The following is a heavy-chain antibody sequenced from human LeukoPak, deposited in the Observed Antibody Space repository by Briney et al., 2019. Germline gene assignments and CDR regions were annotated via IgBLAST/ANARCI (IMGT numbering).Heavy chain of an antibody. CDR3: ARARYLSGSRDDALDI. D-gene: IGHD1-26*01. V-gene: IGHV1-18*01. CDR1: AYTFTRYG. CDR2: ISAYNGNT. J-gene: IGHJ3*02. Sequence: ASVKVSCKASAYTFTRYGISWVRQAPGQGLEGMGWISAYNGNTEYAQKLQGGVTMTTDTSTSTAYMELGSLRFDDTAVYYCARARYLSGSRDDALDIWGQGTMVTVSS.